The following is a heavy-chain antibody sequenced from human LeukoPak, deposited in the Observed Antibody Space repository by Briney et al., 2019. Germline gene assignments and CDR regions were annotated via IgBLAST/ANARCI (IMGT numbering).Heavy chain of an antibody. V-gene: IGHV3-23*01. D-gene: IGHD2-15*01. Sequence: GGSLRLSCAASGFTFSSYAMSWVRQAPGKGLEWVSAIRGSGGSTYYADSVKGRFTISRDNSKNTLYLQMNSLRAEDTAVYYCARDRYCSGGSCSPYFDYWGQGTLVTVSS. CDR1: GFTFSSYA. CDR3: ARDRYCSGGSCSPYFDY. J-gene: IGHJ4*02. CDR2: IRGSGGST.